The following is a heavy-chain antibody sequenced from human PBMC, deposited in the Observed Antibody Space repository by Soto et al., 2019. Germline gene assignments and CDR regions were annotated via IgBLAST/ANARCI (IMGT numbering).Heavy chain of an antibody. V-gene: IGHV2-5*02. CDR1: GFSLTTSGVG. Sequence: QITLNESGPTAVKPAETLTLTCTFSGFSLTTSGVGVGWIRQSPGKAPEWLALIYWDDDKRYSASLKSRLTITKDXXXXXXXXXXXXXXXXXXXXXXXXHXILRTVFGLVTTTAIYFDFWGQGTPVVVSS. CDR2: IYWDDDK. J-gene: IGHJ4*02. CDR3: XHXILRTVFGLVTTTAIYFDF. D-gene: IGHD3-3*01.